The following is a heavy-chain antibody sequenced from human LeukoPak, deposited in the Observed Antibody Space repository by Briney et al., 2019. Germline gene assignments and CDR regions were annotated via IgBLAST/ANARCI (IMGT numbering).Heavy chain of an antibody. J-gene: IGHJ5*02. Sequence: PSETLSLTCSVSGGYISSYYWSWIWQRPGEGGEWIGIINYSGSTKYNPSLKSRGSISVDTSKNQFSLRLTSVTVADTAVYFCARVPNAPKIEPNWFDPWGQGTLVTVSS. CDR2: INYSGST. CDR3: ARVPNAPKIEPNWFDP. V-gene: IGHV4-59*01. CDR1: GGYISSYY. D-gene: IGHD1-14*01.